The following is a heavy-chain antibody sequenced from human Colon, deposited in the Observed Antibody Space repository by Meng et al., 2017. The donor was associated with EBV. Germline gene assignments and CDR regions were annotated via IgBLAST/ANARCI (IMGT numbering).Heavy chain of an antibody. J-gene: IGHJ4*02. Sequence: QVLLQASGPVLGAPSGTLSLTCAVSGASISSNNWWSWVRQPPGKGLEWIGEIYHGGNTNYNPSLKSRVTISVDRSNDQFSLSLSSVTAADTAVYYCARGNAYNAPSFDYWGQGTLVTVSS. D-gene: IGHD5-24*01. CDR2: IYHGGNT. CDR3: ARGNAYNAPSFDY. CDR1: GASISSNNW. V-gene: IGHV4-4*02.